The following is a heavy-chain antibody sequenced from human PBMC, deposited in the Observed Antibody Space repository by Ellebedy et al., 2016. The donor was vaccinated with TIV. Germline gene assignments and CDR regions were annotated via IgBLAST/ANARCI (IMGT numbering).Heavy chain of an antibody. CDR1: GFTVSSNY. D-gene: IGHD3-9*01. J-gene: IGHJ4*02. CDR3: ARGQYYDILTGYLN. Sequence: GESLKISCAASGFTVSSNYMSWVRQAPGKGLEWVSVIYSGGSTYYADSVKGRFTISRDNSKTTLYLQMNSLRAEDTAVYYCARGQYYDILTGYLNWGQGTLVTVSS. CDR2: IYSGGST. V-gene: IGHV3-66*01.